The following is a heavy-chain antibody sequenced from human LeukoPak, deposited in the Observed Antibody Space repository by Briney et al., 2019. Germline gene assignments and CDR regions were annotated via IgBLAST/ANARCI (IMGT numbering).Heavy chain of an antibody. Sequence: KPSETLSLTCVVYGGSFSGYYWNWIRQPPGKGLEWIGEINHSGSTNYNPPLKSRVTISVDTSKNQFSLKLSSVTAADTAVYYCASGYSYGYNALDYWGQGTLVTVSS. CDR1: GGSFSGYY. V-gene: IGHV4-34*01. J-gene: IGHJ4*02. CDR3: ASGYSYGYNALDY. D-gene: IGHD5-18*01. CDR2: INHSGST.